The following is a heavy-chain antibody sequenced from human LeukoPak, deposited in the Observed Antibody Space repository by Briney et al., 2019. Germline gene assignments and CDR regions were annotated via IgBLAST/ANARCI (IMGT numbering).Heavy chain of an antibody. J-gene: IGHJ4*02. CDR1: GFTFSSYW. V-gene: IGHV3-74*01. CDR3: AREGSYAATFDY. Sequence: GSLRLSCEASGFTFSSYWMHWVRQAPGKGLVWVSRINSDGSSTTYADSVKGRFTFSRDSAKNTLYLQMNSLRAEDTAVYYCAREGSYAATFDYWGQGTLVTVSS. D-gene: IGHD2-2*01. CDR2: INSDGSST.